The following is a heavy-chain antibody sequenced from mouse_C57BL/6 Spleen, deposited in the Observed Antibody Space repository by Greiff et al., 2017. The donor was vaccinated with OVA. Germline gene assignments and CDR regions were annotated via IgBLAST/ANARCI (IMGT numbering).Heavy chain of an antibody. Sequence: QVHVKQPGAELVKPGASVKLSCKASGYTFTSYWMHWVKQRPGQGLEWIGMIHPNSGSTNYNEKFKSKATLTVDKSSSTAYMQLSSLTSEDSAVYYCARQSNYPYAMDYWGQGTSVTVSS. CDR3: ARQSNYPYAMDY. CDR2: IHPNSGST. D-gene: IGHD2-5*01. V-gene: IGHV1-64*01. J-gene: IGHJ4*01. CDR1: GYTFTSYW.